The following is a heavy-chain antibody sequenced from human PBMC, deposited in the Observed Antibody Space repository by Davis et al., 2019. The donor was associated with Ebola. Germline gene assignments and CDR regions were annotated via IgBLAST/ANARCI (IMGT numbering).Heavy chain of an antibody. CDR3: ARQGIAAAGTVDAFDI. CDR1: GGSFSGYY. Sequence: PSETLSLTCAVYGGSFSGYYWSWIRQPPGKGLEWIGEINHSGSTNYNPSLKSRVTISVDTSKNQFSLKLSSVTATDTAVYYCARQGIAAAGTVDAFDIWGQGTMVTVSS. V-gene: IGHV4-34*01. CDR2: INHSGST. D-gene: IGHD6-13*01. J-gene: IGHJ3*02.